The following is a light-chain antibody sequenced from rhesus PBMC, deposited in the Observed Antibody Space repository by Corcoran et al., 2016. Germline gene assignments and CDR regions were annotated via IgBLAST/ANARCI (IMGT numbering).Light chain of an antibody. CDR3: QQYNSRPPT. J-gene: IGKJ1*01. V-gene: IGKV1-22*01. CDR1: QGISSW. Sequence: DIQMTQSPSSLSASVGDTVTITCRASQGISSWLAWYQQTPGKAPKLLIYKASSLQSGVPKRYRGSGSGTDFTRTISRLPAEDFATYYCQQYNSRPPTFGQGTKVEIK. CDR2: KAS.